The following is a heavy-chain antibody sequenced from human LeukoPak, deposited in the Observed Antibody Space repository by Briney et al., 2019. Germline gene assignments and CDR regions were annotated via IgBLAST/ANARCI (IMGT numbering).Heavy chain of an antibody. CDR3: AKRSSTTVTIDY. CDR2: ITSSGGAT. J-gene: IGHJ4*02. D-gene: IGHD4-17*01. Sequence: PGGSLRLSCAASGFSFSNYAMSWVRQAPGKGLEWVSAITSSGGATYYADSVKGRFTISRDNSKNTLYPQINSLRAEDTAVYYCAKRSSTTVTIDYWGQGTLVTVSS. CDR1: GFSFSNYA. V-gene: IGHV3-23*01.